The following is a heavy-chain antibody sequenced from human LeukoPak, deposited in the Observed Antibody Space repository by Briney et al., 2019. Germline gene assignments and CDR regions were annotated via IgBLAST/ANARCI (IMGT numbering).Heavy chain of an antibody. CDR1: GFSFSDSW. J-gene: IGHJ4*02. CDR2: IHQDAGEK. Sequence: GGSLSLSCAASGFSFSDSWMTWVRQTPGKGLQWVASIHQDAGEKQYVDSVRGRFTISRDNAKNSLYLQMNNLRVEDTAVYYCASSKDHYARYSGQGTLVTVSS. D-gene: IGHD4-17*01. CDR3: ASSKDHYARY. V-gene: IGHV3-7*05.